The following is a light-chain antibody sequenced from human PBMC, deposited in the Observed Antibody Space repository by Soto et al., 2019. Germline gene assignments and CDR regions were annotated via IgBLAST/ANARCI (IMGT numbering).Light chain of an antibody. J-gene: IGLJ1*01. Sequence: QSVLTQPPSVSGTPGQRVTISCSGSSSNIGSNTVNWYQHLPGTAPKLLIYSNNQRPSGVPDRFSGSKSGTSASLAISGLQSEDEADYYCAAWDDSLNGSYVFGTGTKLTVL. V-gene: IGLV1-44*01. CDR2: SNN. CDR1: SSNIGSNT. CDR3: AAWDDSLNGSYV.